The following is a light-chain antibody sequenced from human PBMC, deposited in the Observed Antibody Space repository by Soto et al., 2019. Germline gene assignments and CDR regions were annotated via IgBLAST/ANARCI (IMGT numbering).Light chain of an antibody. J-gene: IGKJ5*01. Sequence: DIQMPQSPSSLSASVGDRVTITCRASQSISSYLNWYQQKPGKAPKLLIYAASSLQSGVPSRFSGSGSGTDFTLTISSLQPEDFAPYYCQQSYSSPQVAATFGQGTRLEV. V-gene: IGKV1-39*01. CDR3: QQSYSSPQVAAT. CDR1: QSISSY. CDR2: AAS.